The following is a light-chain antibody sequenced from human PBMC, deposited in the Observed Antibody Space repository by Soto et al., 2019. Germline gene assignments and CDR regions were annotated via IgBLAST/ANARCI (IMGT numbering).Light chain of an antibody. Sequence: SVLPQPPSVSGAPGQRVTISCTGSSSNIGTGFDVHWYQQLPGTAPKLLIYGNSNRPSGVPDRFSGSKSGTSASLAITGLQAEDEADYYCQSYDNSLSGYVFGTGTKVTVL. J-gene: IGLJ1*01. CDR3: QSYDNSLSGYV. CDR2: GNS. V-gene: IGLV1-40*01. CDR1: SSNIGTGFD.